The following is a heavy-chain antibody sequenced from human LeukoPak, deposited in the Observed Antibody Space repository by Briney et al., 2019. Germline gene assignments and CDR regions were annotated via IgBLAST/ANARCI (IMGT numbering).Heavy chain of an antibody. CDR1: GGTFSSYA. Sequence: SVTVSCKASGGTFSSYAISWVRQAPGQGLEWVGGIIPIFGTANYAQKFQGRVTITADKSTSTAYMELSSLRSEDTAVYYCARPYCGGDCPDLWGQGAMVTVSS. CDR3: ARPYCGGDCPDL. D-gene: IGHD2-21*02. V-gene: IGHV1-69*06. CDR2: IIPIFGTA. J-gene: IGHJ3*01.